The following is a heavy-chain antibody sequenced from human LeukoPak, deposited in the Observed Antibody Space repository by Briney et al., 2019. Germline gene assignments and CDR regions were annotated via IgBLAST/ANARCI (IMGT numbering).Heavy chain of an antibody. CDR2: INSNSADT. J-gene: IGHJ1*01. V-gene: IGHV1-2*02. Sequence: ASVKVSCKTSGYSFIDYYIHWVRQAPGQGLEWMGWINSNSADTNYAQNFQDRVTMTRDTSISTAYMELSRLRSDDTALYYCARIGISARGTNFHHWGQGTLVTVSS. CDR3: ARIGISARGTNFHH. D-gene: IGHD6-13*01. CDR1: GYSFIDYY.